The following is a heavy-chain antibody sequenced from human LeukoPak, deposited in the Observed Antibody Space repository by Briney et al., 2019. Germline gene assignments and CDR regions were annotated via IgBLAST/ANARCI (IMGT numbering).Heavy chain of an antibody. Sequence: GGSLRLSCAASGFTFSSYGMDWVRQAPGKGLEWVAVISYDGSNKYYADSVKGRFTISRDNSKNTLYLQMNSLRAEDTAVYYCAKDRRLACSSTSCYVGLLDYWGQGTLVTVSS. V-gene: IGHV3-30*18. CDR2: ISYDGSNK. CDR1: GFTFSSYG. CDR3: AKDRRLACSSTSCYVGLLDY. J-gene: IGHJ4*02. D-gene: IGHD2-2*01.